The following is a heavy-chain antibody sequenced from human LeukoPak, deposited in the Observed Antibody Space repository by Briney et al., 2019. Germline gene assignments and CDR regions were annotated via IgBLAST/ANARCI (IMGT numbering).Heavy chain of an antibody. J-gene: IGHJ4*02. V-gene: IGHV4-34*01. D-gene: IGHD6-19*01. CDR3: ARDVGLSSGWYGGEDY. Sequence: SETLSLTCAVYGGSFSGYYWSWIRQPPGKGLEWIGEINHSGSTNYNPSLKSRVTISVDTSKNQFSLKLSSVTAADTAVYYCARDVGLSSGWYGGEDYWGQGTLVTVSS. CDR2: INHSGST. CDR1: GGSFSGYY.